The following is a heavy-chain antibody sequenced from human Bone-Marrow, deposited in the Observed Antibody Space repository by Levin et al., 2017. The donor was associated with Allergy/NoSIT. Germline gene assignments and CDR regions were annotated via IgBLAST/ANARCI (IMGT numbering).Heavy chain of an antibody. CDR3: ARVSEVYYYDGMDV. CDR2: ISSSGSTI. Sequence: GGSLRLSCAASGFTFSSYEMNWVRQAPGKGLEWVSYISSSGSTIYYADSVKGRFTISRDNAKNSLYLQMNSLRAEDTAVYYCARVSEVYYYDGMDVWGQGTTVTVSS. V-gene: IGHV3-48*03. J-gene: IGHJ6*02. CDR1: GFTFSSYE.